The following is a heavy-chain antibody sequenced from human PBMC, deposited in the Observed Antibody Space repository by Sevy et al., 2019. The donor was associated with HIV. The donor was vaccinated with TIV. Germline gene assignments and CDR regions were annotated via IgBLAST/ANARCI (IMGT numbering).Heavy chain of an antibody. CDR2: ISAYKGKT. Sequence: ASVKVSCQASGYTFTSYGISWVRQAPGKGLEWMGWISAYKGKTNYAQKFQGRVTMTKDTSTFTAYMELSSLRYDDTVVDYCARYRDYDYIWGTFPYRDYWGQGTLVTVSS. D-gene: IGHD3-16*01. V-gene: IGHV1-18*01. J-gene: IGHJ4*02. CDR1: GYTFTSYG. CDR3: ARYRDYDYIWGTFPYRDY.